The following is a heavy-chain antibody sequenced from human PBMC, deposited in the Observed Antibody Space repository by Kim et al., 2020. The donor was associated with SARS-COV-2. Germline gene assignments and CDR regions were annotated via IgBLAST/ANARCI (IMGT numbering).Heavy chain of an antibody. CDR1: GFTFDDYA. J-gene: IGHJ4*02. CDR2: ISWNSGSI. Sequence: GGSLRLSCAASGFTFDDYAMHWVRQAPGKGLEWVSGISWNSGSIGYADSVKGRFTISRDNAKNSLYLQMNSLRAEDTALYYCAKGNTYYYGSGSCFDYWGQGTLVTVSS. D-gene: IGHD3-10*01. CDR3: AKGNTYYYGSGSCFDY. V-gene: IGHV3-9*01.